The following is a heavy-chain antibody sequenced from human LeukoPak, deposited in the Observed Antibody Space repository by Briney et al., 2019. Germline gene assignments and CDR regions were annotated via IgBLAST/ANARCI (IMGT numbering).Heavy chain of an antibody. V-gene: IGHV3-74*01. CDR1: GFTFSSYW. Sequence: PGGSLRLSCAASGFTFSSYWMNWVRQAPGKGLVWVSRIASDGSSTTYADSVKGRFSIPRDNAENTLYLQMNSLRVEDTAVYYCARGRPHGNDYWGQGTLVTVSS. J-gene: IGHJ4*02. D-gene: IGHD4-23*01. CDR3: ARGRPHGNDY. CDR2: IASDGSST.